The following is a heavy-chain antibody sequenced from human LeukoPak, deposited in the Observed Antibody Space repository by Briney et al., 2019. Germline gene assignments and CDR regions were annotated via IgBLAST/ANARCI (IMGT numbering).Heavy chain of an antibody. J-gene: IGHJ4*02. Sequence: GESLKISGKGSGYRFTSYWIGWVRQMPGKGLEWMGIIYPGDSDTRSSPSFQGQVTNSADKSISPAYLQWSSLKASDTAMYYCARLAAAGAVYWGQGTLVTVSS. D-gene: IGHD6-13*01. CDR3: ARLAAAGAVY. V-gene: IGHV5-51*01. CDR1: GYRFTSYW. CDR2: IYPGDSDT.